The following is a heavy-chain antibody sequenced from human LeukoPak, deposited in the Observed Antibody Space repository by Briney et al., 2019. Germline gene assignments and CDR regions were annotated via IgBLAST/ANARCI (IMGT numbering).Heavy chain of an antibody. CDR1: GYTFNSYY. D-gene: IGHD1-26*01. Sequence: ASVKISCKASGYTFNSYYVHCVRQAPGQGLEWMGIINPSDGTTSYAQKFQGRVTMTRDTSTSTVYMELSSLRSEDTAVYYCARSRTSGSYKPTDWFDPWGQGTLVTVSS. CDR2: INPSDGTT. V-gene: IGHV1-46*02. CDR3: ARSRTSGSYKPTDWFDP. J-gene: IGHJ5*02.